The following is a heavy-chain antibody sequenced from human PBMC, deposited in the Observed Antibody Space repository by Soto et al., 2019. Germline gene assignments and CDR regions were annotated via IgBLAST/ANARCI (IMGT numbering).Heavy chain of an antibody. CDR2: IYPGDSDT. CDR1: GYKVSTWHNFTSYW. J-gene: IGHJ6*02. D-gene: IGHD3-3*01. Sequence: PGESLTISCMGSGYKVSTWHNFTSYWIAWVRQMPGEGLEWMGIIYPGDSDTRYSPSFQGQVTISADKSINSVYLQWSSLKASDTATYYCARLGFNYDFLSGYYNVHHYSGIDAWGQGTTVTVSS. CDR3: ARLGFNYDFLSGYYNVHHYSGIDA. V-gene: IGHV5-51*01.